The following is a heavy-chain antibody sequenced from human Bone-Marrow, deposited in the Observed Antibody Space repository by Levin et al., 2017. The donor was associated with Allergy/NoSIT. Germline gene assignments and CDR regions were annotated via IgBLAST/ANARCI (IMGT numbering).Heavy chain of an antibody. D-gene: IGHD1-26*01. CDR2: INSDGAST. Sequence: GGSLRLSCAASGFTFSSYWMHWVRQAPGKGLVWVSRINSDGASTSYADSVTGRFTISRDNAKRTLYLQMNSLRAEDTAVYYCATTTTSPYNYMDVWGKGTTVTVSS. J-gene: IGHJ6*03. V-gene: IGHV3-74*01. CDR3: ATTTTSPYNYMDV. CDR1: GFTFSSYW.